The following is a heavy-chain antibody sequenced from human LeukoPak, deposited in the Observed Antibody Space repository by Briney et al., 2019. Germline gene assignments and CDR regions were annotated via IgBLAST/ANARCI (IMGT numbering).Heavy chain of an antibody. CDR1: GGSISSGSYY. CDR3: ARGAVESSGWFFDY. J-gene: IGHJ4*02. Sequence: SQTLSLTCTVSGGSISSGSYYWSWIRQPAGRGLEWIGRIYTSGSTNYNPSLKSRVTISADTSKNQFSLKLSSVTAADTAVYYCARGAVESSGWFFDYWGQGTLVTVSS. D-gene: IGHD6-19*01. CDR2: IYTSGST. V-gene: IGHV4-61*02.